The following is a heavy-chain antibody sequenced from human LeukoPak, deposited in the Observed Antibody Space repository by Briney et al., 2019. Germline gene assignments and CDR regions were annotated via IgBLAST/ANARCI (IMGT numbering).Heavy chain of an antibody. Sequence: SETLSLTCTVSGGSISSYYWSWIRQPPGKGLEWIGYIYYSGSTNYNPSLKSRVTISVDTSKNQFSLKLSSVTAADTAVYYCARYIVGTIDYWGQGTLVTVSS. V-gene: IGHV4-59*12. CDR3: ARYIVGTIDY. J-gene: IGHJ4*02. CDR1: GGSISSYY. D-gene: IGHD1-26*01. CDR2: IYYSGST.